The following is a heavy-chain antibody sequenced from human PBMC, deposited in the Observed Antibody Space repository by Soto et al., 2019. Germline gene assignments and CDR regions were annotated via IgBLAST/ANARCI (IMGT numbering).Heavy chain of an antibody. CDR3: ARGAWPSYFEY. CDR2: ISGMSAYI. J-gene: IGHJ4*02. CDR1: GFTFSNYG. Sequence: PGGSLRLSCSTSGFTFSNYGVNWVRQAPGKGLEWVSSISGMSAYIYYADSVRGRFTISRDNAENSLYLQMNSLRAEDTAVYYCARGAWPSYFEYWGQGTLVTVSS. V-gene: IGHV3-21*01.